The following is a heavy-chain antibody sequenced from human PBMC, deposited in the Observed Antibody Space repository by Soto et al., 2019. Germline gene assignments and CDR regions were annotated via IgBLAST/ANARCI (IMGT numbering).Heavy chain of an antibody. CDR3: ARAARQRWLHHYFDY. V-gene: IGHV4-59*01. D-gene: IGHD5-12*01. J-gene: IGHJ4*02. CDR1: GGSISSYY. Sequence: PSEXLSLTCTVSGGSISSYYWSWIRQPPGKGLEWIGYIYYSGSTNYNPSLKSRVTISVDTSKNQFSLKLSSVTAADTAVYYCARAARQRWLHHYFDYWGQGTLVTVS. CDR2: IYYSGST.